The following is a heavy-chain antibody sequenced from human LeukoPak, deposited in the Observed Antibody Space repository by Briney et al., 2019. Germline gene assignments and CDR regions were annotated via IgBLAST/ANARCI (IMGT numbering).Heavy chain of an antibody. CDR1: GYTFTSYG. CDR3: ARDGPNQYYDFWSGYYTWGGQPTYYFDY. CDR2: ISANNGYT. J-gene: IGHJ4*02. Sequence: ASVKVSCKASGYTFTSYGISWVRQAPGQGLEWVGWISANNGYTKYTQKLQGRVSMTTDTSTRTAYMELRSLRSDDTAVYYCARDGPNQYYDFWSGYYTWGGQPTYYFDYWGQGTLVTVSS. D-gene: IGHD3-3*01. V-gene: IGHV1-18*01.